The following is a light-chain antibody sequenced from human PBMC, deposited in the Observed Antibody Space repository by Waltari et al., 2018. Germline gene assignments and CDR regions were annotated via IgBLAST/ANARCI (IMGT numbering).Light chain of an antibody. CDR3: QQYGSSPPYS. V-gene: IGKV3-20*01. J-gene: IGKJ2*01. Sequence: EIVLTQSPGTLSLSPGERATLSCRASQTISSSHLAWYQQKPGQAPRLRIYGASNRATGIPDRFGGSGSGTEFTLTISRLEPEDFAVYYCQQYGSSPPYSFGQGTKLGI. CDR1: QTISSSH. CDR2: GAS.